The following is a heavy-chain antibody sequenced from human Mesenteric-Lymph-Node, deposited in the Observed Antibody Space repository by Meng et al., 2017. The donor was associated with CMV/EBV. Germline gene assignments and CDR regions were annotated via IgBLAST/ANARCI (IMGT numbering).Heavy chain of an antibody. CDR1: GGSFSGYY. V-gene: IGHV4-34*01. CDR2: INHSGST. D-gene: IGHD3-22*01. Sequence: SLTCAVYGGSFSGYYWSWIRQPPGKGLEWIGEINHSGSTNYNPSLKSRVTISVDTSKNQFSLKLSSVTAADTAVYYCARVKRLRTDYWGQGTLVTVSS. J-gene: IGHJ4*02. CDR3: ARVKRLRTDY.